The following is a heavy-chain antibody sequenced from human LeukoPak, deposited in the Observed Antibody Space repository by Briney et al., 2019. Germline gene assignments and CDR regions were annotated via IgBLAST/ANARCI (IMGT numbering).Heavy chain of an antibody. Sequence: QTGGSLRLSCAASGFTVSSNYMSWVRQAPGKGLEWVSVIYSGGSTYYADSVKGRFTISRHNSKNTLYLQMNSLRAEDTAVYYCARSGYSGYDFHTTESYYYYGMDVWGQGTTVTVSS. CDR3: ARSGYSGYDFHTTESYYYYGMDV. CDR2: IYSGGST. J-gene: IGHJ6*02. V-gene: IGHV3-53*04. D-gene: IGHD5-12*01. CDR1: GFTVSSNY.